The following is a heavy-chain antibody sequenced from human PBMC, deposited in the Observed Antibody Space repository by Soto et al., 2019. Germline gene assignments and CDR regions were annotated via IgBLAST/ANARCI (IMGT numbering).Heavy chain of an antibody. Sequence: PSETLSLTCTVSGGTISSYYWRWIRQPQGKGLEWIGYIYYSGSTNYNPSLKSRVTISVDTSKNQFSLKLSSVTAADTAVYYCARLDCSGGSCYGIFDIWGQGTMVTVSS. CDR2: IYYSGST. CDR1: GGTISSYY. J-gene: IGHJ3*02. D-gene: IGHD2-15*01. V-gene: IGHV4-59*08. CDR3: ARLDCSGGSCYGIFDI.